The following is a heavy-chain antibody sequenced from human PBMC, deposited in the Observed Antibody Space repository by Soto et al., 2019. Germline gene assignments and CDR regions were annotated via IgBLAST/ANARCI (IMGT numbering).Heavy chain of an antibody. Sequence: QVQLVQSGAEVKKPGSSVKVSCKASGGTFSSYAISWVRQAPGQGLEWMGGIIPIFGTANYAQKFQGRVTITADEATSTAYTERSSLRSEDTAVYEWARSAPARGDQDVWGQGTTVTVSS. V-gene: IGHV1-69*01. CDR2: IIPIFGTA. CDR3: ARSAPARGDQDV. D-gene: IGHD3-16*01. CDR1: GGTFSSYA. J-gene: IGHJ6*02.